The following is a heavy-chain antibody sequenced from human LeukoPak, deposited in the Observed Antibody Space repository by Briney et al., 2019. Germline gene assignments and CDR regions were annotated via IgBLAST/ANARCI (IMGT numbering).Heavy chain of an antibody. CDR2: ISAYNGNT. D-gene: IGHD6-13*01. Sequence: ASVKVSCKASGGTFSSYAISWVRQAPGQGLEWLGWISAYNGNTNDAQKFQDRVTMTTDTSTSTAYLEVRRLRSDDAAVYYCARDMGSSWLHYFDFWGRGTLVTVSS. CDR3: ARDMGSSWLHYFDF. CDR1: GGTFSSYA. V-gene: IGHV1-18*01. J-gene: IGHJ4*02.